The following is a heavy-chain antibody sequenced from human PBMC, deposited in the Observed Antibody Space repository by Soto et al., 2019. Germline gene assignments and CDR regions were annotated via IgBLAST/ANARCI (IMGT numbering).Heavy chain of an antibody. CDR3: ARDLYYDYVWGSYRGGSYFDY. J-gene: IGHJ4*02. CDR1: GFTFSSYW. V-gene: IGHV3-7*01. D-gene: IGHD3-16*02. CDR2: IKQDGSEK. Sequence: SLRLSCAASGFTFSSYWMSWVRQAPGKGLEWVANIKQDGSEKYYVDSVKGRFTISRDNAKNPLYLQMNSLRAEDTAVYYCARDLYYDYVWGSYRGGSYFDYWGQGTLVTVSS.